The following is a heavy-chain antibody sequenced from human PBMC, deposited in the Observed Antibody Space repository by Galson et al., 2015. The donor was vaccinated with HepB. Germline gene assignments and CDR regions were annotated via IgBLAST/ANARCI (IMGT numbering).Heavy chain of an antibody. Sequence: SLRLSCAASGFIFSSYTMHWVRQAPGKGLEYVSEICSNGGSTYYANSVKGRFTISRDNSKNTLYLQMDSLRAEDMAVYYCARGVSLLCFGEPKFDPWGQGTLVTVSS. D-gene: IGHD3-10*01. CDR2: ICSNGGST. CDR1: GFIFSSYT. J-gene: IGHJ5*02. CDR3: ARGVSLLCFGEPKFDP. V-gene: IGHV3-64*01.